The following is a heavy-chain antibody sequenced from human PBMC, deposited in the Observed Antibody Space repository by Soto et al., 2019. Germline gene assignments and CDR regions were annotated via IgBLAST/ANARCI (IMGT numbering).Heavy chain of an antibody. CDR2: IYYSGST. V-gene: IGHV4-31*03. J-gene: IGHJ4*02. D-gene: IGHD5-18*01. CDR3: ARAYRYSYGYEKYYFDY. CDR1: GGSISSGGYY. Sequence: PSETLSLTCTVSGGSISSGGYYWSWIRQHPGKGLEWIGYIYYSGSTYYNPSLKSRVTISVDTSKNQFSLKLSSVTAADTAVYYCARAYRYSYGYEKYYFDYWGQGTLVTVSS.